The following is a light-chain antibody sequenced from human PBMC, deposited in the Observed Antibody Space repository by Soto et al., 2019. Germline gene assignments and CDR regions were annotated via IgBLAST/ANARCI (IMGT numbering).Light chain of an antibody. J-gene: IGLJ3*02. V-gene: IGLV1-51*01. Sequence: QSVLTQPPSVSAAPGQKVTISCSGSSSNIGNNYVSWYQQLPGTAPKLLIYDNNKRPSGIPDRFSGSKSGTSATLGITGLQTGDEADYYCGTWDNSLNARVFGGGTKLTV. CDR3: GTWDNSLNARV. CDR1: SSNIGNNY. CDR2: DNN.